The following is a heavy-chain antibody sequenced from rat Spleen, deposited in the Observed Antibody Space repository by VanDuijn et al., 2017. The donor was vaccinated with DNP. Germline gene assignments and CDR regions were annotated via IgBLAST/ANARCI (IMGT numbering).Heavy chain of an antibody. CDR1: GYSITSSYR. CDR3: ARWPGYNPPYAMDA. V-gene: IGHV3-3*01. J-gene: IGHJ4*01. D-gene: IGHD1-4*01. Sequence: EVQLQESGPGLVKPSQSLSLICSVTGYSITSSYRWNWIRKFPGNKLEWMGSINSAGTTKYNPSLKSRISITRETSKNQLFLQVNSVTTEDTATYHCARWPGYNPPYAMDAWGQGTSVTVSS. CDR2: INSAGTT.